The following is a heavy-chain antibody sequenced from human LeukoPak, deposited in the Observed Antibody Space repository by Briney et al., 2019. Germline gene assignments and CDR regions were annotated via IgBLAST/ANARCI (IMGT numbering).Heavy chain of an antibody. CDR1: GGSISSGSYY. Sequence: SETLSLTCTVSGGSISSGSYYWSWIPQPAGKGLEWLRRIYTSGSTNYNPALKSRVTITVDTSKNLFSQKLSSVTAADTAVYYGARSGWQLVMMGAFDIWGQGTMVTVSS. J-gene: IGHJ3*02. CDR3: ARSGWQLVMMGAFDI. CDR2: IYTSGST. D-gene: IGHD6-6*01. V-gene: IGHV4-61*02.